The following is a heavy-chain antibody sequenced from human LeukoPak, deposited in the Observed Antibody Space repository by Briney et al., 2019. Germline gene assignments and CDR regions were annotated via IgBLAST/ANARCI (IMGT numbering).Heavy chain of an antibody. Sequence: GGSLRLSCAASGFTFDDYAMHWVRQAPGKGLEWVSGISWNSGSIGYADSVKGRFTISRDNAKNSLYLQMNSLRAEDTAVYYCASLPAATAFDYWGQGTLVTVSS. CDR1: GFTFDDYA. D-gene: IGHD2-2*01. J-gene: IGHJ4*02. CDR2: ISWNSGSI. V-gene: IGHV3-9*01. CDR3: ASLPAATAFDY.